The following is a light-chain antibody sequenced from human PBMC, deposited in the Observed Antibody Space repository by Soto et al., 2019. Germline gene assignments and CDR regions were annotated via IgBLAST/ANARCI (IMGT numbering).Light chain of an antibody. V-gene: IGLV2-11*01. Sequence: QSALTQPRSVSGSRGQSVTISCTGTSSDVGGYNYVSWYQQHPGKAPKLMICDVSKRPSGVPDRFSGSKSGNTASLTISGLQAEDEADYYCCSYAGSYVVFGGGTKVTVL. J-gene: IGLJ2*01. CDR2: DVS. CDR3: CSYAGSYVV. CDR1: SSDVGGYNY.